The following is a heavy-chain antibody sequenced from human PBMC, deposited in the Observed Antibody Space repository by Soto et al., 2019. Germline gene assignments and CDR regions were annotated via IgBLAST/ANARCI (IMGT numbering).Heavy chain of an antibody. D-gene: IGHD3-22*01. Sequence: PSETLSLTCTVSGGSISSYYWSWIRQPPGKGLEWIGYIYYSGSTNYNPSLKSRVTISVDTSKNQFSLKLSSVTAADTAVYYCARGRRGYYYDSSGYSNDYYYYYGMDVWGQGTTVTVS. CDR2: IYYSGST. CDR3: ARGRRGYYYDSSGYSNDYYYYYGMDV. V-gene: IGHV4-59*01. J-gene: IGHJ6*02. CDR1: GGSISSYY.